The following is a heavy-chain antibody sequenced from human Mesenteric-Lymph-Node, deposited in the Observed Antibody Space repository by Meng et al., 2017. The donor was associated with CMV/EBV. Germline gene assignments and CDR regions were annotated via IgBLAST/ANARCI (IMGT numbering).Heavy chain of an antibody. CDR1: GFSLSTSGGG. Sequence: FTGFSLSTSGGGVGCIRQPPGKALEWLALIYWDDDKRYSPSLKSRLTITKDTSKNQVVLTMTNMDPVDTATYYCAQGRSATAEFDYWGQGTLVTVSS. J-gene: IGHJ4*02. V-gene: IGHV2-5*02. D-gene: IGHD2-15*01. CDR2: IYWDDDK. CDR3: AQGRSATAEFDY.